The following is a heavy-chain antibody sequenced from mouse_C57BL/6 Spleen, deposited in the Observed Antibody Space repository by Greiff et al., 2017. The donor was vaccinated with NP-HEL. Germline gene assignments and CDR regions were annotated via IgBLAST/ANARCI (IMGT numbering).Heavy chain of an antibody. D-gene: IGHD2-3*01. Sequence: VQLQQPGAELVRPGTSVKLSCKASGYTFTSYWMHWVKQRPGQGLEWIGVIDPSDSYTNYNQKFKGKATLTVDTSSSTAYMQLSSLTSEDSAVYYCAILSRYYFDYWGQGTTLTVSS. CDR3: AILSRYYFDY. CDR1: GYTFTSYW. V-gene: IGHV1-59*01. CDR2: IDPSDSYT. J-gene: IGHJ2*01.